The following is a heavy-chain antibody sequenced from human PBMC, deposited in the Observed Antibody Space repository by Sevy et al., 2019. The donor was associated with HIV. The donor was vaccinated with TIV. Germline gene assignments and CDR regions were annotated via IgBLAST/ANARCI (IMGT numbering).Heavy chain of an antibody. Sequence: GGSLRLSCVASGFTFSDHYMEWVRQAPGKGLKGVGGTRNKADGYTTEYAASVKGRFTISRDESKNSLYVQMNSLKTEDTAVYYCATHAGIAAAGRVFDYWGQGTLVTVSS. CDR1: GFTFSDHY. D-gene: IGHD6-13*01. J-gene: IGHJ4*02. CDR3: ATHAGIAAAGRVFDY. CDR2: TRNKADGYTT. V-gene: IGHV3-72*01.